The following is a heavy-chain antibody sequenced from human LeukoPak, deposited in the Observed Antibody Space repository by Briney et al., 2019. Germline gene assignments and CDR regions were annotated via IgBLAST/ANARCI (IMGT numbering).Heavy chain of an antibody. CDR1: GFTFTNYP. J-gene: IGHJ4*02. Sequence: GGSLRLSCAASGFTFTNYPMSWVRQAPGKGLEWVSSVNETGGDVFCADSVKGRSTVSRDNSKKTLYLQMNSLRGEDTVVYYCAKQDSGTKDYWGQGTLVTVSS. V-gene: IGHV3-23*01. CDR3: AKQDSGTKDY. CDR2: VNETGGDV. D-gene: IGHD1-26*01.